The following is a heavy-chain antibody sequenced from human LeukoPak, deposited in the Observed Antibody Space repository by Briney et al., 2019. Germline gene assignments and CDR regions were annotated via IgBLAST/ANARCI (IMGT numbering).Heavy chain of an antibody. CDR3: ARDAEYSSSWPYYYFDY. J-gene: IGHJ4*02. CDR1: GFTFSSYG. D-gene: IGHD6-13*01. V-gene: IGHV3-33*01. CDR2: IWYDGSNK. Sequence: GGSLRLSCAASGFTFSSYGMHWVRQAPGKGLEWVAVIWYDGSNKYYADSVKGRFTISRDNSKNTLYLQMNSLRAEDTAVYYCARDAEYSSSWPYYYFDYWGQGTLVTVSS.